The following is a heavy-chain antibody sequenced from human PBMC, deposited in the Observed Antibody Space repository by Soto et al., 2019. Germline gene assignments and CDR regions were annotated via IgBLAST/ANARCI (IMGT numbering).Heavy chain of an antibody. D-gene: IGHD6-19*01. CDR2: IYSSGSA. V-gene: IGHV4-28*01. CDR3: ASGFGGWPPAF. J-gene: IGHJ1*01. Sequence: SQIKPVTNTVLDYYIININGRRRMQQATGQGLEWIGYIYSSGSANYNPSLKSRVAMSIDTSKMQFSLSLTSVTAADTAVYYCASGFGGWPPAFWGKGTLVIVSS. CDR1: DYYIINING.